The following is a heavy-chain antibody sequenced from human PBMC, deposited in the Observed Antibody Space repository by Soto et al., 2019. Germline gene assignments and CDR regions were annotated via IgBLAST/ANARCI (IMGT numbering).Heavy chain of an antibody. V-gene: IGHV4-59*01. D-gene: IGHD2-15*01. CDR1: GGSISSYY. J-gene: IGHJ3*02. Sequence: SQTLSVTWTVSGGSISSYYWSWIRQPPGKGLEWIGYIYYSGSTNLNPSLKSRVTISVDTSKNQFSLKLSSVTAADTAVYYCAREKDIRSPYDAFDIWGQGTMVTVSS. CDR2: IYYSGST. CDR3: AREKDIRSPYDAFDI.